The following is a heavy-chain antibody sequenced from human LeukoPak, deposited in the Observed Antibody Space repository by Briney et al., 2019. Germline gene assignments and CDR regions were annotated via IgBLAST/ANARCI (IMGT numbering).Heavy chain of an antibody. CDR2: LWYDGSNK. J-gene: IGHJ4*02. CDR1: GFTFSRYG. D-gene: IGHD2-15*01. CDR3: ATNSTAYSNMAVSANMADY. V-gene: IGHV3-33*01. Sequence: GGSLRLSCAASGFTFSRYGMHWVRQAPGKGLEWVAVLWYDGSNKDYADSVKGRFTISRDNSKNTLYLQMNSLSVEDTAVYYCATNSTAYSNMAVSANMADYWGQGTLVTVSS.